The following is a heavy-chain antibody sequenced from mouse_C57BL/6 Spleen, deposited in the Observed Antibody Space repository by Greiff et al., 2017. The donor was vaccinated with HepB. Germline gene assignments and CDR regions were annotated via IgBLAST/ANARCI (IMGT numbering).Heavy chain of an antibody. CDR2: IRSKSNNYAT. Sequence: EVKLVESGGGLVQPKGSLKLSCAASGFSFNTYAMNWVRQAPGKGLEWVARIRSKSNNYATYYADSVKDRFTIAKDDSESMLYLQRINLKTEDPAMYYCLGRGGGTWFAYWGQGTLVTVSA. D-gene: IGHD3-3*01. V-gene: IGHV10-1*01. CDR1: GFSFNTYA. J-gene: IGHJ3*01. CDR3: LGRGGGTWFAY.